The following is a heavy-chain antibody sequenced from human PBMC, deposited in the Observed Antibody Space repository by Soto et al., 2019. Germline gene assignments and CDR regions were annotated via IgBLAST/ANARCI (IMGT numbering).Heavy chain of an antibody. J-gene: IGHJ4*02. Sequence: EVQLVESGGDLVQPGGSLRLSCAASGFTFTRYWMHWVRQAPGKGLVWVSRINDGGSSTNYADSVKGRFTISRDNAKNTLYLQMNSLRADDTAVYYCARIEVGGIRAFDYWGQGILVTVSS. V-gene: IGHV3-74*01. D-gene: IGHD6-19*01. CDR2: INDGGSST. CDR3: ARIEVGGIRAFDY. CDR1: GFTFTRYW.